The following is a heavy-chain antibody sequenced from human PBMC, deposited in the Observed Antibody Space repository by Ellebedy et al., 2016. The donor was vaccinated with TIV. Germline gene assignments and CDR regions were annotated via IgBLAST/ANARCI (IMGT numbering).Heavy chain of an antibody. J-gene: IGHJ5*02. D-gene: IGHD1-26*01. CDR3: ARAFRYDTVWSPWATDWFDP. V-gene: IGHV1-69*13. Sequence: AASVKVSCKASGGTFSNDAISWVRQAPGQGLEWMGGTIPIFGTANYAQKFQGRVTITADESTSTACMELSSLTSEDTAMYYCARAFRYDTVWSPWATDWFDPWGQGALVTVSS. CDR2: TIPIFGTA. CDR1: GGTFSNDA.